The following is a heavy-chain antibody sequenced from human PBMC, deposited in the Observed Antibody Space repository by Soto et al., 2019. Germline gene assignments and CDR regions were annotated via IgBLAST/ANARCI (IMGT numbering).Heavy chain of an antibody. D-gene: IGHD2-21*02. Sequence: ASVKVSCKSSGYPFNTYYLHWVRQAPGQGLEWMGMIHPSGGGSTYAQKFLGRVTMTMDSSTSTVFTELTSLRSADTAVYYCARGGHIAVVTDSFDSWG. CDR3: ARGGHIAVVTDSFDS. J-gene: IGHJ4*01. V-gene: IGHV1-46*02. CDR1: GYPFNTYY. CDR2: IHPSGGGS.